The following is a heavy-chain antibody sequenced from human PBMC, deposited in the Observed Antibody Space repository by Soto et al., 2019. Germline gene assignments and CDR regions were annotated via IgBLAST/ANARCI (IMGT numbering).Heavy chain of an antibody. CDR2: FSSSSGTI. D-gene: IGHD1-26*01. CDR3: AREGWPFDY. V-gene: IGHV3-48*02. Sequence: EVQLVESGGGLVQPGGSLRLSCAASGFTFSSYSMNWVRQAPGKGLEWVSYFSSSSGTIYYADSVKGRFTISRDNAKNSVYLQMNSLRDEDTAVYYCAREGWPFDYWGQGTLVTVSS. CDR1: GFTFSSYS. J-gene: IGHJ4*02.